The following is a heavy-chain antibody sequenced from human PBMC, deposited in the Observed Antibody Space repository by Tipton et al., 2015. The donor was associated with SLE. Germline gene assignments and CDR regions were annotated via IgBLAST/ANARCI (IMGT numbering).Heavy chain of an antibody. V-gene: IGHV4-61*08. CDR2: IYFSGGT. D-gene: IGHD3-22*01. Sequence: TLSLTCTVSGGSITSGDYYWSWIRQPPGKGLEWIGYIYFSGGTNSNPSLRSRVTISVDTSKNQFSLKLTSVTAADTAVYYCARDYFESSGYPTDAFDIWGQGTMVTVSS. J-gene: IGHJ3*02. CDR3: ARDYFESSGYPTDAFDI. CDR1: GGSITSGDYY.